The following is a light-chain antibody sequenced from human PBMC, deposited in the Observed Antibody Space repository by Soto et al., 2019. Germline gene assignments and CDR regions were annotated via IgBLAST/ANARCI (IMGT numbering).Light chain of an antibody. J-gene: IGKJ2*01. CDR3: QQYNSYPYT. V-gene: IGKV1-5*01. Sequence: DILMTQSPSTLSASVGGRVTITCRASQSLSTWLAWYQQKPGKAPKLLIYDASRLESGVPSRFSGSGSGTEFTLAISSLQPDDFATYYCQQYNSYPYTFGQGTKLEIK. CDR1: QSLSTW. CDR2: DAS.